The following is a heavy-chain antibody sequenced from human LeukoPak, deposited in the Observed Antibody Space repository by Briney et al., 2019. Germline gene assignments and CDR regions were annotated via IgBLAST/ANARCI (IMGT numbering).Heavy chain of an antibody. CDR3: IPHGGKYFQH. V-gene: IGHV3-15*01. J-gene: IGHJ1*01. CDR1: GFTFSYAW. CDR2: IKIKTDGGTT. Sequence: GGSLRLSCAASGFTFSYAWMSWVRQAPGKGLEWVGHIKIKTDGGTTDYAAPVKGRFTISRDDSKNTLYLQMISLKIEDTAVYYCIPHGGKYFQHWGQGTLVTVSS.